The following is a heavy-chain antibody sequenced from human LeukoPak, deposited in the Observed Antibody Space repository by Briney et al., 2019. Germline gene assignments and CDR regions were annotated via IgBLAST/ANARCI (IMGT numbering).Heavy chain of an antibody. V-gene: IGHV1-18*04. CDR3: ARGSPYNWNYGDY. CDR2: ISAYNGNT. CDR1: GYSFTSYW. J-gene: IGHJ4*02. Sequence: GESLKISCQGSGYSFTSYWIGWVRQAPGQGLEWMGWISAYNGNTNYAQKLQGRVTMTTDTSTSTAYMELRSLRSDDTAVYYCARGSPYNWNYGDYWGQGTLVTVSS. D-gene: IGHD1-7*01.